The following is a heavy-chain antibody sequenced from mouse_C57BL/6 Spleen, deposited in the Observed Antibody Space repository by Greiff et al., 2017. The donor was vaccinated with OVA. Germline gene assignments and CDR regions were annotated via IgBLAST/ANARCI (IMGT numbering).Heavy chain of an antibody. D-gene: IGHD2-3*01. V-gene: IGHV1-69*01. CDR2: IDPSDSYT. Sequence: QVQLQQPGAELVMPGASVKLSCKASGYTFTSYWMHWVKQRPGQGLEWIGEIDPSDSYTNYNQKFKGKSTLTVDKSSSTAYMQLSRLTSEDSAVYYCALYDGYSWTFDVWGTGTTVTVSS. CDR3: ALYDGYSWTFDV. J-gene: IGHJ1*03. CDR1: GYTFTSYW.